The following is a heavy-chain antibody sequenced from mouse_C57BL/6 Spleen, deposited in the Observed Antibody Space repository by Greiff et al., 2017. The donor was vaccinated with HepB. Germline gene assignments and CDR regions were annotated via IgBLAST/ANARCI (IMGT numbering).Heavy chain of an antibody. Sequence: DVKLVESGGGFVKPGGSLKFSCAASGFTFRDSGMHWVRQAPEKGLEWVAYISSGSSTIYYADTVKGRFTISRDNAKNTLFLQMTSLRSEDTAMYYCARPDYESSPTWFACWGQGTLVTVSA. CDR2: ISSGSSTI. V-gene: IGHV5-17*01. CDR3: ARPDYESSPTWFAC. D-gene: IGHD1-1*01. CDR1: GFTFRDSG. J-gene: IGHJ3*01.